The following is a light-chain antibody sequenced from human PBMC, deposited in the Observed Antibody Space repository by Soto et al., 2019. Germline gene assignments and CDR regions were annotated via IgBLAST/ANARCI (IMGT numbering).Light chain of an antibody. V-gene: IGKV1-39*01. J-gene: IGKJ2*01. CDR2: AAS. CDR3: QQSHSTPYN. CDR1: QSISSY. Sequence: DIQMTQSPSSLSASVGDRVTITCRASQSISSYLNWYQQKPGKAPKLLIYAASSLQSGVPSRFSGSGSGTNFTLTISSLQREDFATYYCQQSHSTPYNFGQGTKLEIK.